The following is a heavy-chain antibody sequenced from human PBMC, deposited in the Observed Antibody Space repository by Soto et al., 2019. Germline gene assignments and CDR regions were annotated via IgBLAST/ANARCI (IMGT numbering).Heavy chain of an antibody. CDR3: ARDQQGGWFGGDYYYYYMDV. D-gene: IGHD3-10*01. CDR1: GFTFSDYY. CDR2: ISSSGSTI. Sequence: GGSLRLSCAASGFTFSDYYMSWIRQAPGKGLEWVSYISSSGSTIYYADSVKGRFTISRDNAKNSLYLQMNSLRAEDTAVYYCARDQQGGWFGGDYYYYYMDVWGKGTTVTVSS. V-gene: IGHV3-11*01. J-gene: IGHJ6*03.